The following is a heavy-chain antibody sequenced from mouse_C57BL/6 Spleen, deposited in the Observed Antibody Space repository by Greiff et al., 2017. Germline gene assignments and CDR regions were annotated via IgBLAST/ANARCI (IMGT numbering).Heavy chain of an antibody. Sequence: QVQLQQSGPELVKPGASVKISCKASGYAFSSSWMNWVKQRPGKGLEWIGRIYPGDGDTNYNGKFKGKATRTADKSSSTAYMQLSSLPSEDSAVYFCARAAQAAWFAYWGQGTLVTVSA. V-gene: IGHV1-82*01. J-gene: IGHJ3*01. CDR3: ARAAQAAWFAY. CDR1: GYAFSSSW. CDR2: IYPGDGDT. D-gene: IGHD3-2*02.